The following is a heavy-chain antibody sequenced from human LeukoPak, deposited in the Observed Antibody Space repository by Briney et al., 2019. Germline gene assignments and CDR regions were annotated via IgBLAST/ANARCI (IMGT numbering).Heavy chain of an antibody. CDR3: ARVVPTAMGWFDP. D-gene: IGHD2-2*01. CDR2: IYTSGST. J-gene: IGHJ5*02. V-gene: IGHV4-4*07. CDR1: GGSISHSY. Sequence: PSETLSLTCTVSGGSISHSYWTWIRQPAGKGLEWIGRIYTSGSTNYSPSLKSRVTISIYESKNQFSLKLSSVTAADTAVYYCARVVPTAMGWFDPWGQGTLVTVSS.